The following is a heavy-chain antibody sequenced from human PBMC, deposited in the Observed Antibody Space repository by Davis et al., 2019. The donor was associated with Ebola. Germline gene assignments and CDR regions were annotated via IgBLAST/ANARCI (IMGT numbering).Heavy chain of an antibody. CDR1: GFTFSSSV. Sequence: GESLKISCAASGFTFSSSVMSWVRQAPGKGLEWVSGISGSGSSTYYADSVKGRFTISRDNSENMLYLQMNSLRAEDTAVYYCAKDRLRLWLGESSGQGTLVTISS. V-gene: IGHV3-23*01. D-gene: IGHD3-10*01. CDR2: ISGSGSST. CDR3: AKDRLRLWLGES. J-gene: IGHJ5*02.